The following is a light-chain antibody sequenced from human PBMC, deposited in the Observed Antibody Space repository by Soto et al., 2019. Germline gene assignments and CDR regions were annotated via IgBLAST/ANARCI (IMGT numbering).Light chain of an antibody. CDR2: DVN. V-gene: IGLV2-11*01. Sequence: ALTQPRSVSGPPGQSVTISCTGTSSDVGSSDYVSWYQQHPVKAPKLLIYDVNKRPSGVPDRFSGYKSANTASLTISGLQAEDEADYYCSSYAGSAVIFGGGTKLTVL. CDR1: SSDVGSSDY. CDR3: SSYAGSAVI. J-gene: IGLJ2*01.